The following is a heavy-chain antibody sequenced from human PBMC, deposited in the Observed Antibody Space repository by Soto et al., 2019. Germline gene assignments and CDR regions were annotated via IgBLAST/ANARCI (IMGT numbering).Heavy chain of an antibody. CDR1: GFSLNNVRMG. CDR2: ISSTDEK. V-gene: IGHV2-26*01. D-gene: IGHD3-10*01. J-gene: IGHJ6*02. Sequence: QVTLKESGPVLVRPTETLTLTCTVSGFSLNNVRMGVTWIRQPPGKALEWLAHISSTDEKAYSTSLKTRLTIPKDTSNSQVVLSMTNLDPFGTATYYCARLVLGSGNSSTFYRFYPGLDVWGPGTPVTVSS. CDR3: ARLVLGSGNSSTFYRFYPGLDV.